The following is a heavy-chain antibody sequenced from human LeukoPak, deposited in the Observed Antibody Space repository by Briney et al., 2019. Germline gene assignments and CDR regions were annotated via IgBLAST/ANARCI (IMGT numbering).Heavy chain of an antibody. Sequence: GGSLRLSCAASGFTFSSYAMHWVRQAPGKGLEWVAVISYDGSNKYYADSVKGRFTISRDNSKNTLYLQMNSLRAEDTAVYYCARHPAPGSSSWYFYYYYMDVWGKGTTVTISS. CDR3: ARHPAPGSSSWYFYYYYMDV. V-gene: IGHV3-30*04. CDR2: ISYDGSNK. J-gene: IGHJ6*03. D-gene: IGHD6-13*01. CDR1: GFTFSSYA.